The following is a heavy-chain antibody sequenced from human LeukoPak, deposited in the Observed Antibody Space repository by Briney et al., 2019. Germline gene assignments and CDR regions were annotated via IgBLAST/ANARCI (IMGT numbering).Heavy chain of an antibody. Sequence: RASEILSLTCTVSGGSISSSSYYWGWIRQPPGKGLEWIGSIYYSGSTYYNPSLKSQVTISVDTSKNQFSLKLSSVTAADTAVYYCARPGDSSGYYYSYYFDYWGQGTLVTVSS. CDR1: GGSISSSSYY. J-gene: IGHJ4*02. CDR2: IYYSGST. D-gene: IGHD3-22*01. V-gene: IGHV4-39*01. CDR3: ARPGDSSGYYYSYYFDY.